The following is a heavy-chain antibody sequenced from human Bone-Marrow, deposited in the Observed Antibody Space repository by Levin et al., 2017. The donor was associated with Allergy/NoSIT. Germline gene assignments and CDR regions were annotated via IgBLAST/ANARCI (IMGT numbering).Heavy chain of an antibody. V-gene: IGHV3-30*18. CDR2: ISYDGSNK. Sequence: GESLKISCAASGFTFSSYGMHWVRQAPGKGLEWVAVISYDGSNKYYADSVKGRFTISRDNSKNTLFLQMNSLRAEDTAVYCCAKEAGGYWYLDLWGRGTLVTVSS. CDR3: AKEAGGYWYLDL. J-gene: IGHJ2*01. D-gene: IGHD3-10*01. CDR1: GFTFSSYG.